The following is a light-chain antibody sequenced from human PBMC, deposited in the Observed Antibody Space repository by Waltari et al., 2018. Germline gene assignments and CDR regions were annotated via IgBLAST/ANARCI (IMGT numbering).Light chain of an antibody. CDR3: QQYDNLPLT. CDR1: QSISNW. CDR2: RAS. V-gene: IGKV1-5*03. Sequence: DIQMTQSPSTLSASVGDRVTITCRASQSISNWLAWYQQKPGEAPKVLIYRASTLEAGVPSRFSGSGSGTEFTLTISSLQPEDIATYYCQQYDNLPLTFGGGTKVEIK. J-gene: IGKJ4*01.